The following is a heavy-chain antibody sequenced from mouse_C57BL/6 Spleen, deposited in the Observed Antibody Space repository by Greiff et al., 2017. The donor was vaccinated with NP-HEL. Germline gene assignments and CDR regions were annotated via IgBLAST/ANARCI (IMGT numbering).Heavy chain of an antibody. D-gene: IGHD4-1*02. Sequence: EVKVVESGGGLVQPGGSLSLSCAASGFTFTDYYMSWVRQPPGQALEWLGFIRHKANGYTTEYSASVKGRFTISRDNSQTILYLQMNALRAEDSATYYCARYQLGREFAYWGQGTLVTVSA. J-gene: IGHJ3*01. V-gene: IGHV7-3*01. CDR1: GFTFTDYY. CDR2: IRHKANGYTT. CDR3: ARYQLGREFAY.